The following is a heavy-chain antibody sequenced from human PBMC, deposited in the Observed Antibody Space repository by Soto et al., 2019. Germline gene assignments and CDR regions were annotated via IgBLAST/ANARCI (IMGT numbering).Heavy chain of an antibody. V-gene: IGHV3-30*18. Sequence: GGSLILSCAASGFTFSSYGMHWVRQAPGKGLEWVAVISYDGSNKYYADSVKGRFTISRDNSKNTLYLQMNSLRAEDTAVYYCAKDRLPRIAVAGIDLWDYWGQGTLVTVSS. D-gene: IGHD6-19*01. CDR2: ISYDGSNK. J-gene: IGHJ4*02. CDR1: GFTFSSYG. CDR3: AKDRLPRIAVAGIDLWDY.